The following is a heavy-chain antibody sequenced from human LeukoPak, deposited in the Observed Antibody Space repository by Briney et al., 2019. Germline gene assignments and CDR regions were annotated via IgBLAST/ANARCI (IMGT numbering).Heavy chain of an antibody. J-gene: IGHJ3*02. D-gene: IGHD4-17*01. CDR2: MNPNSGNT. CDR3: ARPPHLYGDYRDAFDI. Sequence: ASVEVSCKASGYTFTSYDINWVRPATGQGLEWMGWMNPNSGNTGYAQKFQGRVTMTRNTSISTAYMELSSLRSEDTAVYYCARPPHLYGDYRDAFDIWGQGTMVTVSS. V-gene: IGHV1-8*01. CDR1: GYTFTSYD.